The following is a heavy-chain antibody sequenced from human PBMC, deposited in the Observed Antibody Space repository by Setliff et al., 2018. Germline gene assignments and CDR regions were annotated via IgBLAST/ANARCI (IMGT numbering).Heavy chain of an antibody. CDR3: ARINFYVSSGYYYAPDY. Sequence: ASVKVSCKASGYTFTNYGVNWVRQAPGQGLEWLGWISPHSGNVYSAPKVQGRVTLTTDTSTGTAYMELGSLTSDDTAIYYCARINFYVSSGYYYAPDYWGPGTLVTVPQ. CDR2: ISPHSGNV. D-gene: IGHD3-22*01. CDR1: GYTFTNYG. V-gene: IGHV1-18*01. J-gene: IGHJ4*02.